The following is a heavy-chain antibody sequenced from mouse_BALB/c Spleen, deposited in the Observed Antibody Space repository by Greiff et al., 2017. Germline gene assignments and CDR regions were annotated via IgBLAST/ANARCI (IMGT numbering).Heavy chain of an antibody. J-gene: IGHJ1*01. CDR2: INPSNGGT. Sequence: QVQLQQPGAELVKPGASVKLSCKASGYTFTSYYMYWVKQRSGQGLEWIGGINPSNGGTNFNEKFKSKATLTVDKSSSTAYMQLSSLTSEDSAVYYCTRTGTDWYFDVWGAGTTVTVSS. D-gene: IGHD4-1*01. CDR1: GYTFTSYY. CDR3: TRTGTDWYFDV. V-gene: IGHV1S81*02.